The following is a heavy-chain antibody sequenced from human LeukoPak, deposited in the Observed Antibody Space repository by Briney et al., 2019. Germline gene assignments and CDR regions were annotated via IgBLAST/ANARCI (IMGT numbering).Heavy chain of an antibody. CDR1: VFTFSSYW. CDR3: VRAGGSSWSDF. CDR2: INQDGSEN. Sequence: PGGSLRLSCAPSVFTFSSYWMSWVRQSPGKGREWVANINQDGSENHYVDSVKGRLTISRDNAKNSVFVQMNGLRVEDTAVYYCVRAGGSSWSDFWGQGTLVTVSS. J-gene: IGHJ4*02. D-gene: IGHD6-13*01. V-gene: IGHV3-7*01.